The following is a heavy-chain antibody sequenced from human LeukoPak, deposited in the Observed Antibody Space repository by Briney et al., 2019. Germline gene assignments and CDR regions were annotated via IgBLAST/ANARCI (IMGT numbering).Heavy chain of an antibody. Sequence: ASVKVSCKASGYTFTGYYMHWVRQAPGQGLEWMGWINPNSGGTNYAQEFQGWVTMTMDTSISTAYMELSRLRSDDTAVYYCARAGGGYSYGAIDYWGQGTLVTVSS. CDR1: GYTFTGYY. D-gene: IGHD5-18*01. V-gene: IGHV1-2*04. J-gene: IGHJ4*02. CDR3: ARAGGGYSYGAIDY. CDR2: INPNSGGT.